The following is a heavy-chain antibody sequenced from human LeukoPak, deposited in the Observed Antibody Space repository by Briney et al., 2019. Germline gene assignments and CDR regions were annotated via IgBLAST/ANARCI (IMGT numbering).Heavy chain of an antibody. CDR1: GGSISSSSYY. D-gene: IGHD5-12*01. Sequence: KSSGTLSLTCAVSGGSISSSSYYWGWIRQPPGKGLEWIGSIYYSGSTYYNPSLKSRVTISVDTSKNQFSLKLSSVTAADTAVYYCARHQQWLGTDYFDYWGQGTLVTVSS. J-gene: IGHJ4*02. V-gene: IGHV4-39*01. CDR3: ARHQQWLGTDYFDY. CDR2: IYYSGST.